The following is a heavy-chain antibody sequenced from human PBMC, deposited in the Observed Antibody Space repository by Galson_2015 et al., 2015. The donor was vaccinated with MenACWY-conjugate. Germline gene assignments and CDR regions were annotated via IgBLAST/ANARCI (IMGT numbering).Heavy chain of an antibody. J-gene: IGHJ4*02. D-gene: IGHD2-2*02. CDR1: GYNFANFW. V-gene: IGHV5-51*01. CDR3: ARHVLRTNTDCYNAFDY. CDR2: VFPGDSDT. Sequence: SGAEVKKPGESLKIFCKGSGYNFANFWIAWVRQMPGKGLERMGVVFPGDSDTRYSPSFQGQVTISADKSINTAYLQWSSLKASDTAVYYCARHVLRTNTDCYNAFDYWGPGTLVTVSS.